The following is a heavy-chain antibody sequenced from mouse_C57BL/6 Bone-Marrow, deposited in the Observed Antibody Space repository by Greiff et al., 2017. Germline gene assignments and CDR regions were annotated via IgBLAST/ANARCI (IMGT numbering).Heavy chain of an antibody. CDR1: GYAFSSSW. CDR2: IYPGDGDT. J-gene: IGHJ2*01. CDR3: AKGELRLGFFDY. V-gene: IGHV1-82*01. D-gene: IGHD3-2*02. Sequence: VKLQESGPELVKPGASVKISCKASGYAFSSSWMNWVKQRPGKGLEWIGRIYPGDGDTNYNGKFKGKATLTADKSSSTAYMQLSSLTSEDSAVYFCAKGELRLGFFDYWGQGTTLTVSS.